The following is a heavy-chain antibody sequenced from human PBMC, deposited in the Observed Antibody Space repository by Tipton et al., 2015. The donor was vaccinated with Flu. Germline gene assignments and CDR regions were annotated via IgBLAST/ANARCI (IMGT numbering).Heavy chain of an antibody. CDR1: GDSISSYY. CDR3: ARGSGSGNYMIFDY. D-gene: IGHD3-10*01. V-gene: IGHV4-4*07. CDR2: IYTSGST. Sequence: TLSLTCTVSGDSISSYYWTWIRQPAGKGLEWIGRIYTSGSTKYNPSLKSRVTMSVDRSKNHFSLKLSSVTAADTAVYYCARGSGSGNYMIFDYWGQGTLVTVSS. J-gene: IGHJ4*02.